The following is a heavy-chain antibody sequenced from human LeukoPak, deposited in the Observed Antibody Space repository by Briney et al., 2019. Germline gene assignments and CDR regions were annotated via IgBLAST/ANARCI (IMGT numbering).Heavy chain of an antibody. CDR3: ARTYYYDSSDNYYYYYGMDV. Sequence: TGGSLRLSCAASGFTFSSYWMSWVRQAPGKGLEWVANIKQDGSEKYYVDSVKGRFTISRDNAKNSLYLQMNSLRAEDTAVYYCARTYYYDSSDNYYYYYGMDVWGQGTTVTVSS. CDR2: IKQDGSEK. V-gene: IGHV3-7*01. CDR1: GFTFSSYW. J-gene: IGHJ6*02. D-gene: IGHD3-22*01.